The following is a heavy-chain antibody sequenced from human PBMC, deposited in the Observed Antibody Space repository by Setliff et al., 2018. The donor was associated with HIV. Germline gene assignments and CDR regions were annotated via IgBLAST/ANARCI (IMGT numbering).Heavy chain of an antibody. CDR3: ARDGNLYTTSRTAGPYYFDF. J-gene: IGHJ4*02. Sequence: ASVTVSCKASGYTSTHYYMHWVRQAPGQGLEWMGIINPSDGRTSYAQKFQGRVTMTRDTSTSTVYMEVSSLRSEDTAVYYCARDGNLYTTSRTAGPYYFDFWGQGTLVTVSS. V-gene: IGHV1-46*01. D-gene: IGHD6-6*01. CDR1: GYTSTHYY. CDR2: INPSDGRT.